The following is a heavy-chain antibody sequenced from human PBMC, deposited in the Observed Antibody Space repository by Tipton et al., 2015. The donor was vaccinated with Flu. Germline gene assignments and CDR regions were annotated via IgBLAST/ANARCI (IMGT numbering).Heavy chain of an antibody. J-gene: IGHJ4*02. D-gene: IGHD5-12*01. CDR3: ARIGRLVTTIGGDY. Sequence: TLSLTCAVSGYSITSGFFWGWIRLPPGKGLEWIGYIFYSGGTNYNPSLRSRVTISVDTSKNQFSLKLTSVTAADTAVYFCARIGRLVTTIGGDYWGQGTLVAVSS. CDR1: GYSITSGFF. CDR2: IFYSGGT. V-gene: IGHV4-38-2*01.